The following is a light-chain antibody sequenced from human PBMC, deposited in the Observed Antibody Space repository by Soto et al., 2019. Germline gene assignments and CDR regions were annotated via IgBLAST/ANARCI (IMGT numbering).Light chain of an antibody. Sequence: QSVLTQPPSVSGAPGQRVTISCTGSSSNIGAGYDVHWYQQLPGTAPKLLIYGNSNRPSGXXXXXXXXXXXXXXXLAITGLQAEDEADYYCQSYDSSLSAYVFGTGTKVTVL. V-gene: IGLV1-40*01. J-gene: IGLJ1*01. CDR1: SSNIGAGYD. CDR2: GNS. CDR3: QSYDSSLSAYV.